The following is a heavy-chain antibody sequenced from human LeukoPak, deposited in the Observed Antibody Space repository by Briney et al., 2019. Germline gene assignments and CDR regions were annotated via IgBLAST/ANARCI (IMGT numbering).Heavy chain of an antibody. CDR3: ARDPEYCSSTSCYRQGGVYFDY. CDR1: GFTFSSYS. V-gene: IGHV3-48*01. CDR2: ISSSSSTI. D-gene: IGHD2-2*01. Sequence: AGGSLRLSCAASGFTFSSYSMNWVRQAPGKGLEWVSYISSSSSTIYYADSVKGRFTISRDNAKNSLYLQMNSLRAEDTAVYYCARDPEYCSSTSCYRQGGVYFDYWGQGTLVTVSS. J-gene: IGHJ4*02.